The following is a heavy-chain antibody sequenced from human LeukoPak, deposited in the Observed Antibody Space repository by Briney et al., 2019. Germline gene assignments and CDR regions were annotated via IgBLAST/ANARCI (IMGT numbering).Heavy chain of an antibody. CDR2: INPSGGST. CDR3: ARDPVARGRSGGGWFDP. CDR1: GYTFTSYD. D-gene: IGHD1-14*01. V-gene: IGHV1-46*01. Sequence: ASVKVSCKXSGYTFTSYDINWVRQAPGQGLEWMGIINPSGGSTSYAQKFQGRVTMTRDTSTSTVYMELSSLRSEDTAVYYCARDPVARGRSGGGWFDPWGQGTLVTVSS. J-gene: IGHJ5*02.